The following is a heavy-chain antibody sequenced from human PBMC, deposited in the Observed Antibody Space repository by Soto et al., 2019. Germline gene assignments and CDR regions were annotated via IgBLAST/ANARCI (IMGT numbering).Heavy chain of an antibody. Sequence: ASVKVSCKASGYTFTGYYMHWVRQAPGQGLEWMGWINPNSGGTNYAQKFQGRVTMTRDTSISTAYMELSRLRSDDTAVYYCARDPPKYTNWFDHWGQGTLVTVSS. D-gene: IGHD6-6*01. J-gene: IGHJ5*02. CDR1: GYTFTGYY. CDR2: INPNSGGT. CDR3: ARDPPKYTNWFDH. V-gene: IGHV1-2*02.